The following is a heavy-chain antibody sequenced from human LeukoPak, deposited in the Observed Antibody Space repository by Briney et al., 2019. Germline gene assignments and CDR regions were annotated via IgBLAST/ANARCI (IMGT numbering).Heavy chain of an antibody. CDR1: GGSISSSSYY. J-gene: IGHJ4*02. CDR2: IYYSGST. CDR3: ARPARVGYCSSTSCPFDY. D-gene: IGHD2-2*01. V-gene: IGHV4-39*01. Sequence: SETLSLTCTVSGGSISSSSYYWGWLRQPPGKGLEWIGSIYYSGSTYYNPSLESRVTISVDTSKNQFSLKLSSVTAADTAVYYCARPARVGYCSSTSCPFDYWGQGTLVTVSS.